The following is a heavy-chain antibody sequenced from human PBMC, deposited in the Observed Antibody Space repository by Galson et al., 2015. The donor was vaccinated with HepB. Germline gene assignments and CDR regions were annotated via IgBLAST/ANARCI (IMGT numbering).Heavy chain of an antibody. Sequence: SLRLSCAASGFTFSSHWMTWMRQAPGKGLEWVANIREDGNVQYYVDSVKGRLFVSRDNAKNSLYLEMNGLRAEDTAMYYCARRRITTVSGWGCCVDVWGQGAMVTVSS. D-gene: IGHD3-22*01. V-gene: IGHV3-7*01. CDR1: GFTFSSHW. J-gene: IGHJ6*01. CDR2: IREDGNVQ. CDR3: ARRRITTVSGWGCCVDV.